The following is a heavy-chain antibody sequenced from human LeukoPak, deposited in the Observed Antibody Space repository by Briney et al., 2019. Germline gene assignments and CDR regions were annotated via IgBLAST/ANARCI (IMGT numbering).Heavy chain of an antibody. CDR2: VGIAGDT. V-gene: IGHV3-13*01. J-gene: IGHJ3*01. D-gene: IGHD1-14*01. CDR1: GFTFNNYE. Sequence: GGSLRLSCAASGFTFNNYEMHWVRQTAGKGLEWVSAVGIAGDTFYAGSVKGRFSISRDNSESSLFLQMNSLRAGDTAVYYCAREGRMGTADAFDVWGQGTMVTVSS. CDR3: AREGRMGTADAFDV.